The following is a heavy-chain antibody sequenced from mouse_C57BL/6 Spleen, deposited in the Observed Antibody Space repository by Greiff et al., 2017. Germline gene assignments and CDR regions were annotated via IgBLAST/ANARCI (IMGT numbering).Heavy chain of an antibody. V-gene: IGHV1-59*01. CDR2: IDPSDSYT. J-gene: IGHJ4*01. CDR1: GYTFTSYW. Sequence: VQLQQSGAELVRPGTSVKLSCKASGYTFTSYWMHWVKQRPGQGLEWIGVIDPSDSYTNYNQKFKGKATLTVDTSSSTAYMQLSSLTSEDSAVYYCARTRLKAYAMDYWGQGTSVTVSS. D-gene: IGHD1-3*01. CDR3: ARTRLKAYAMDY.